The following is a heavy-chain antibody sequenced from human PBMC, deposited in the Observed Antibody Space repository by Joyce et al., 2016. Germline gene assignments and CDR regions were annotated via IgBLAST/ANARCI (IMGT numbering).Heavy chain of an antibody. J-gene: IGHJ4*02. CDR1: GFTFTNYW. V-gene: IGHV3-74*01. CDR2: VDSDGSGT. CDR3: GSVFEY. Sequence: EVQLVESGGGLLQPGGSLRLSCAASGFTFTNYWMHWVRQAPGKGLVWVAGVDSDGSGTSYADSVRGRFTISRDNAENMVHLQMNSLRTEDTAVYFCGSVFEYWGRGALVTVSS.